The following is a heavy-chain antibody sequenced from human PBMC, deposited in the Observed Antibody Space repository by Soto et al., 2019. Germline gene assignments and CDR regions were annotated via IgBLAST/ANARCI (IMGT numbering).Heavy chain of an antibody. J-gene: IGHJ4*02. V-gene: IGHV3-33*01. D-gene: IGHD2-8*01. Sequence: QVQLVESGGGVVQPGRSLRLSCAASGFTFSSYGMHWVRQAPGKGLEWVAVIWYDGSNKYYADSVKGRFTISRDNSKNMLYLQMNSLRAEDTAVYYCARALGIVLMGYASSPDYWGQGTLVTVSS. CDR2: IWYDGSNK. CDR1: GFTFSSYG. CDR3: ARALGIVLMGYASSPDY.